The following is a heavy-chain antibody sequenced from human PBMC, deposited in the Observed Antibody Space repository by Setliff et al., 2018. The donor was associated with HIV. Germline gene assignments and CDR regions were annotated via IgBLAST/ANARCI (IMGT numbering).Heavy chain of an antibody. J-gene: IGHJ4*02. CDR3: ARVRLTMIMMVDYFDQ. CDR1: GGSISNFY. CDR2: IYSTGDT. Sequence: KPSEPLSLTCSVSGGSISNFYWSWIRQPPGKGLEWVGHIYSTGDTNYNPSLKSRVTLSADTSKNQLSLSLTSVTAADTAVYYCARVRLTMIMMVDYFDQWGQGTLVTVSS. V-gene: IGHV4-4*07. D-gene: IGHD3-22*01.